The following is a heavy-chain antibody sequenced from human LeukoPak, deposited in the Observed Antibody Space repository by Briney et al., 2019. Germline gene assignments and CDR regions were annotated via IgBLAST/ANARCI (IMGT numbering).Heavy chain of an antibody. V-gene: IGHV1-46*01. J-gene: IGHJ4*02. CDR3: ARFSNTYFDY. CDR1: GYTFSNYG. CDR2: INPNGGST. Sequence: ASVKVSCNASGYTFSNYGINWVRQAPRQGLEWMGVINPNGGSTSYAQKFQGRVTMTRDTSTSTFYMELSSLRSDDTAVYYCARFSNTYFDYWGQGTLVTVSS. D-gene: IGHD2/OR15-2a*01.